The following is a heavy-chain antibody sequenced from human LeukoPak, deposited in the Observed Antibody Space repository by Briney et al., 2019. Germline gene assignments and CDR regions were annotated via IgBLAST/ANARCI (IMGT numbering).Heavy chain of an antibody. D-gene: IGHD3-22*01. Sequence: GGSLRLSCAASGFAFSSYSMNWVRQAPGKGLEWVSSISSSSSYIYYADSVKGRFTISRDNAKNSLYLQMNSLRAEDTAVYYCARMAYYYDSSGYYQRSYYFDYWGQGTLVTVSS. V-gene: IGHV3-21*01. J-gene: IGHJ4*02. CDR1: GFAFSSYS. CDR2: ISSSSSYI. CDR3: ARMAYYYDSSGYYQRSYYFDY.